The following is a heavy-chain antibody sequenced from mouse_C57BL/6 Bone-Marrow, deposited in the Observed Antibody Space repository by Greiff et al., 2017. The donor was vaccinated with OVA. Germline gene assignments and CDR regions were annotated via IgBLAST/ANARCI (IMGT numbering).Heavy chain of an antibody. CDR3: AREGWLLHYFDY. V-gene: IGHV3-6*01. CDR1: GYSITSGYY. D-gene: IGHD2-3*01. CDR2: ISYDGSN. J-gene: IGHJ2*01. Sequence: EVKVEESGPGLVKPSQSLSLTCSVTGYSITSGYYWNWIRQFPGNKLEWMGYISYDGSNNYNPSLKNRISITRDTSKNQFFLKLNSVTTEDTATYYCAREGWLLHYFDYWGQGTTLTVSS.